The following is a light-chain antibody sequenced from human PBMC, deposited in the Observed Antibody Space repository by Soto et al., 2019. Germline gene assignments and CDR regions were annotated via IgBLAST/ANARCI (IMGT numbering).Light chain of an antibody. CDR1: ENVRTF. Sequence: EVVLTQSPATLSLSPGERATLSCRASENVRTFVDWYQQKPGQAPRLLIYGASNRATGIPARFSGSGSGTDFTLTISNLEPEDSAVYYCQQHRPWPPWTFGQGTRVEIQ. J-gene: IGKJ1*01. CDR3: QQHRPWPPWT. CDR2: GAS. V-gene: IGKV3-11*01.